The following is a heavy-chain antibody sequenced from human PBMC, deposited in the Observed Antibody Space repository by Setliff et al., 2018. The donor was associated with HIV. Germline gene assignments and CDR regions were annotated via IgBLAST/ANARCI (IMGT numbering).Heavy chain of an antibody. CDR1: GGAISGSGYY. CDR3: ARSEISGSNHETYGFDV. CDR2: IYYSGSV. J-gene: IGHJ6*02. D-gene: IGHD1-26*01. V-gene: IGHV4-31*03. Sequence: PSETLSLTCSVSGGAISGSGYYWSWIRQPPGKALEWIGYIYYSGSVYYNPSLKSRLTISVDTSKNQFSVKLNSVTAADTAVYYCARSEISGSNHETYGFDVWGQGTTVTVSS.